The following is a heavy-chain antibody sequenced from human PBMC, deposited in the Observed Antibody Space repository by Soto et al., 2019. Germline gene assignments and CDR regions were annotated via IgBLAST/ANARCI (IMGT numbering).Heavy chain of an antibody. CDR2: IHHIGST. V-gene: IGHV4-38-2*01. Sequence: PSETLSLTCAVSGYSISSGYYWGWIRQTPGKGLEWIASIHHIGSTNYNPSLKSRVTISVDKYKNQFSLKVSSVTAADTAMYYFARSNGSEVWG. CDR1: GYSISSGYY. CDR3: ARSNGSEV. J-gene: IGHJ6*02.